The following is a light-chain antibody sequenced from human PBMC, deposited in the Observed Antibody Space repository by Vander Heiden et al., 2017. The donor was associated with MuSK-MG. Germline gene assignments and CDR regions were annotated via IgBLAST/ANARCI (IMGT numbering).Light chain of an antibody. Sequence: YELTPPLSVSVSPGQTPRITCSGDALPKESACWYQLRPAQAPVLRISRNTERPSGIPERFSGSSSGTTVTLTISGVQAEDEADYFCQSTDSSVTYVFGTGTTVTVL. V-gene: IGLV3-25*03. CDR1: ALPKES. J-gene: IGLJ1*01. CDR2: RNT. CDR3: QSTDSSVTYV.